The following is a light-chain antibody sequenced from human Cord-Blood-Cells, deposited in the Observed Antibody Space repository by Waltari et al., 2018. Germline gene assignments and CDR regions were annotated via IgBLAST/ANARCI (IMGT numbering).Light chain of an antibody. Sequence: EIVLPQSPGTLSLSPGERATLSCRASQRVSSSYLAWYQQKPGQAPRLLIYGASSRATGIPDRCSGSGSGTDFTLTISRLEPEDFAVYYCQQYGSSRTFGQGTKVEIK. CDR1: QRVSSSY. V-gene: IGKV3-20*01. CDR2: GAS. J-gene: IGKJ1*01. CDR3: QQYGSSRT.